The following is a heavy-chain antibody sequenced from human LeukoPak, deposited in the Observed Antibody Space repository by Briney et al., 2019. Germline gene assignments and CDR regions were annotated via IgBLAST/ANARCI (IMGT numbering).Heavy chain of an antibody. J-gene: IGHJ4*02. Sequence: GGSLRLSCAASGFIFSSFWMHWVRQVPGKGLVWVSHINSDGRTTDYADSVRGRFTISRDNAKNTLYLQMNSLRAEDTAVYYCAREKYQLLLKGGPFDYWGQGTLVTVSS. CDR2: INSDGRTT. D-gene: IGHD2-2*01. V-gene: IGHV3-74*01. CDR1: GFIFSSFW. CDR3: AREKYQLLLKGGPFDY.